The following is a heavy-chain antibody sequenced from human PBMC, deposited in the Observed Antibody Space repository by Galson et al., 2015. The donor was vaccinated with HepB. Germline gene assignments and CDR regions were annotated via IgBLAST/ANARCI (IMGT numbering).Heavy chain of an antibody. Sequence: LSLTCTVSGGSISSSSYYWGWIRQPPGKGLEWIGSIYYSGSTYYNPSLKSRVTISVDTSKNQFSLKLSSVTAADTAVYYCARDPKWYSSGHAPQHAFDIWGQGTMVTVSS. CDR1: GGSISSSSYY. CDR2: IYYSGST. D-gene: IGHD6-19*01. V-gene: IGHV4-39*07. J-gene: IGHJ3*02. CDR3: ARDPKWYSSGHAPQHAFDI.